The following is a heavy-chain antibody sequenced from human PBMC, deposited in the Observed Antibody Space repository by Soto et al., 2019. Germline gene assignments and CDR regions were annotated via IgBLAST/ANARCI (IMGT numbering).Heavy chain of an antibody. J-gene: IGHJ4*02. Sequence: GGSLRLSCAASGFTFNNYAMHWVRQAPGKGLEWVALIWYDGRNTYYGDSVKGRFTVSRDNSKNTVYLQMNSLRAEDTAVYYCARSRGSNPDYWGQGT. CDR2: IWYDGRNT. D-gene: IGHD3-10*01. CDR1: GFTFNNYA. V-gene: IGHV3-33*01. CDR3: ARSRGSNPDY.